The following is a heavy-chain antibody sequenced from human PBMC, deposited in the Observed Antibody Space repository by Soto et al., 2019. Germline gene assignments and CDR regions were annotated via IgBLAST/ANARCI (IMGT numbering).Heavy chain of an antibody. CDR3: ARATRTTWFDP. CDR2: IYYSGNT. Sequence: WTWLRQHPGKGLEWIGYIYYSGNTYYNSSLKGRVSISVDTSKNQFSLDLSSVTAADTAVYYCARATRTTWFDPWGQGTLVTVSS. J-gene: IGHJ5*02. V-gene: IGHV4-31*02. D-gene: IGHD4-17*01.